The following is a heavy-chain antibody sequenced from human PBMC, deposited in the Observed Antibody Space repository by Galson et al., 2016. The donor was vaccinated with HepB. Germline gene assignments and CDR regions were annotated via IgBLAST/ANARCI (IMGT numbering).Heavy chain of an antibody. CDR2: ISYDGSNK. J-gene: IGHJ4*02. V-gene: IGHV3-30*03. CDR1: GFTFSSYD. D-gene: IGHD2-15*01. Sequence: SLRLSCAASGFTFSSYDMHWVRQAPGKGLEWVAIISYDGSNKYYADSVKGRFTISRDNSKNTLYLQMNSLRTEDTAVYYCARDPLFCSGGTCYRDAYNCPDYWGQGTLVTVSS. CDR3: ARDPLFCSGGTCYRDAYNCPDY.